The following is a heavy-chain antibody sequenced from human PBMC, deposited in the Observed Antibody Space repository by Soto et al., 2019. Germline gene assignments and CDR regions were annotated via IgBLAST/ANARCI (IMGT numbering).Heavy chain of an antibody. CDR1: GYSFTTYG. CDR3: AREGPAPYYYYGMDV. J-gene: IGHJ6*02. Sequence: QVQLVQSRGEVKKPGASVKVSCQTSGYSFTTYGISWVRQAAGQGLEWMGWISGYNGNTNYAQKLQGRVTMTTDTSTSTAYMELRSLRSDDTAVYYCAREGPAPYYYYGMDVWGQGSTVTVSS. V-gene: IGHV1-18*01. CDR2: ISGYNGNT.